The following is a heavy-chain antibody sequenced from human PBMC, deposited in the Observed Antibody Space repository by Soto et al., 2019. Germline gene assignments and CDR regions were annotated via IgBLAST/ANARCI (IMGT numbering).Heavy chain of an antibody. V-gene: IGHV3-23*01. CDR2: ISGSGGST. CDR1: GFTFSSYA. D-gene: IGHD3-16*01. J-gene: IGHJ4*02. Sequence: HPGGSLRLSCAASGFTFSSYAMSWVRQAPGKGLEWVSAISGSGGSTYYADSVKGRFTISRDNSKNTLYLQMNSLRAEDTAVYYYAKDSPPPFYDYVWGSPFDYWGQGTLVTVSS. CDR3: AKDSPPPFYDYVWGSPFDY.